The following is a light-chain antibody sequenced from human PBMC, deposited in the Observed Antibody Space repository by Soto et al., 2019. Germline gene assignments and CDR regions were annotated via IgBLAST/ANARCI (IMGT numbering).Light chain of an antibody. CDR3: CSYTSRSTLRYV. CDR2: DVS. CDR1: SSDVGGFNY. J-gene: IGLJ1*01. V-gene: IGLV2-14*03. Sequence: QSALTQPASVSGSPGQSITFSCTGTSSDVGGFNYVSWYQQHPGKTPKLVIFDVSNRPSGVSNRFSGSKSGITASLTISGLQAEDEADYYCCSYTSRSTLRYVFGTGTKATVL.